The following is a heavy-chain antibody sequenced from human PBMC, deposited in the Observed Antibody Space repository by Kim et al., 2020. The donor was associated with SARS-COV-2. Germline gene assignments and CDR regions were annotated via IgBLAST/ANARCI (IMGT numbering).Heavy chain of an antibody. D-gene: IGHD3-16*02. V-gene: IGHV4-61*02. J-gene: IGHJ4*02. Sequence: SETLSLTCTVSGGSISSGSYYWSWIRQPAGKGLEWIGRIYTSGSTNYNPPLKSRVTISVDTSKNQFSLKLSSVTAADTAVYYCARDGEGGVIVGWGQGTLVTVSS. CDR2: IYTSGST. CDR3: ARDGEGGVIVG. CDR1: GGSISSGSYY.